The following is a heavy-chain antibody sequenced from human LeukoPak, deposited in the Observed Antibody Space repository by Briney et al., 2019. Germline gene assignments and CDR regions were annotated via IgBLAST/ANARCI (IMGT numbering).Heavy chain of an antibody. CDR1: GFTFSSYA. CDR3: ARGDYYDKGLDY. Sequence: AGGSLRLSCAASGFTFSSYAMHWVRQAPGKGLEWVAVISYDGSNKYYADSVKGRFTISRDNSKNTLYLQMNSLRAEDTAVYYCARGDYYDKGLDYWGQGTLVTVSS. J-gene: IGHJ4*02. CDR2: ISYDGSNK. D-gene: IGHD3-22*01. V-gene: IGHV3-30-3*01.